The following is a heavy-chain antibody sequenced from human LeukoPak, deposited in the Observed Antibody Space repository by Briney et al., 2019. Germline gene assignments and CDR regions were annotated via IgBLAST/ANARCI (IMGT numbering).Heavy chain of an antibody. CDR2: IFYSGST. D-gene: IGHD6-25*01. Sequence: SETLSLTCTVSGDSLNSYYWTWIRQPPGGGLQWIGYIFYSGSTNYNASLRSRVAISVDTSKNQFSLKLTSVTAADTAVYYCAGRAARFFDYWSQGILVTVSS. CDR1: GDSLNSYY. J-gene: IGHJ4*02. CDR3: AGRAARFFDY. V-gene: IGHV4-59*01.